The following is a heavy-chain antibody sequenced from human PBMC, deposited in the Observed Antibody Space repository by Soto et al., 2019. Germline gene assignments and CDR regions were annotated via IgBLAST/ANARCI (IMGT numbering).Heavy chain of an antibody. Sequence: GGSLRLSCAASGFTFSSYSMNWVRQAPGKGLEWVSYISSSSSTIYYADSVKGRFTISRDNAKNSLYLQMNSLRDEDTAVYYCARSGYYGSGSPPFYWGQGTLVTVSS. CDR1: GFTFSSYS. D-gene: IGHD3-10*01. J-gene: IGHJ4*02. CDR3: ARSGYYGSGSPPFY. CDR2: ISSSSSTI. V-gene: IGHV3-48*02.